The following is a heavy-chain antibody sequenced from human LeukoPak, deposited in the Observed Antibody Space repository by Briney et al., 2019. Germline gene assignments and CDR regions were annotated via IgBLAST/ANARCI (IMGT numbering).Heavy chain of an antibody. V-gene: IGHV1-69*06. CDR3: ARAMVTLYYYYYMDV. Sequence: ASVKVSCKASGGTFSSYAISWVRQAPGQGLEWMGGIIPISGTANYAQKFQGRVTITADKSTSTAYMELSSLRSEDTAVYYCARAMVTLYYYYYMDVWGKGTTVTVSS. J-gene: IGHJ6*03. D-gene: IGHD5-18*01. CDR2: IIPISGTA. CDR1: GGTFSSYA.